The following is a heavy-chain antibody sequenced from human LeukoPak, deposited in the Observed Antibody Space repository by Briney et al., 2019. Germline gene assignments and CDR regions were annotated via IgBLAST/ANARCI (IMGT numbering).Heavy chain of an antibody. D-gene: IGHD2-8*01. Sequence: ASETLSLTCTVSGGSISSGGYYWSWIRQHPGKGLEWIGYIYYSGSTYYNPSLKSRVTISVDTSKNQFSLKLSSVTAADTAVYYCARDERYCTNGVCYSYYGMDVWGQGTTVTVSS. V-gene: IGHV4-31*03. J-gene: IGHJ6*02. CDR3: ARDERYCTNGVCYSYYGMDV. CDR2: IYYSGST. CDR1: GGSISSGGYY.